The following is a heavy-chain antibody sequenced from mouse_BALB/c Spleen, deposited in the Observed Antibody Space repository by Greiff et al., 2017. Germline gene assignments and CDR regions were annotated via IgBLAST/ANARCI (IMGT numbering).Heavy chain of an antibody. CDR2: ISYSGST. CDR1: GYSITSDYA. CDR3: ARRFENYFDY. Sequence: VQLQQSGPGLVKPSQSLSLTCTVTGYSITSDYAWNWIRQFPGNTLEWMGYISYSGSTSYNPSLKSRISITRDTSKNQFFLQLNSVTTEDTATYYCARRFENYFDYWGQGTTLTVSS. J-gene: IGHJ2*01. V-gene: IGHV3-2*02.